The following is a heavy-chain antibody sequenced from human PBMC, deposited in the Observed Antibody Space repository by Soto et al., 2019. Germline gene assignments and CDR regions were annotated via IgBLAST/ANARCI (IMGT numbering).Heavy chain of an antibody. CDR3: ANPVANDAFDI. CDR2: IIPIFGTV. Sequence: SVKVSCKASGGTFSSYAISWVRQAPGQGLEWMGGIIPIFGTVNYAQKFQGRVTITADESTSTAYMGLSSLRSEDTAVYYCANPVANDAFDIWGQGTMVTVSS. J-gene: IGHJ3*02. D-gene: IGHD2-21*01. CDR1: GGTFSSYA. V-gene: IGHV1-69*13.